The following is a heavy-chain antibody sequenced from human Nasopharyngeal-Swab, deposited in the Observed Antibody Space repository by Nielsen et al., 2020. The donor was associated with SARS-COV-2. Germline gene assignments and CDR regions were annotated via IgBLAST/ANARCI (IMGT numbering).Heavy chain of an antibody. D-gene: IGHD3-3*01. CDR1: GYTFTSYA. CDR2: INAGNGNT. Sequence: ASVKVSCKASGYTFTSYAMHWVRQDPGQRLEWMGWINAGNGNTKYSQKFQGRVTITRDTSASTAYMELSSLRSEDTAVYYCARGLGIFGFPRGGMDVWGQGTTVTVSS. J-gene: IGHJ6*02. CDR3: ARGLGIFGFPRGGMDV. V-gene: IGHV1-3*01.